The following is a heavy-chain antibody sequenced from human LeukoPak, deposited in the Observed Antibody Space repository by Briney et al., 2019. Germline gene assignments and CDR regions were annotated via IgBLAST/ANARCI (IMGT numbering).Heavy chain of an antibody. Sequence: PGGSLRLSCAASTLTFSSYWMSWVRQAPGKGLEWVANIKEDGSEQYYVDSVKGRFTISRDNAKNSLYLQMNSLRAEDTAVYYCARDRRGKDLWARETVLTVSP. D-gene: IGHD3-10*01. CDR1: TLTFSSYW. CDR2: IKEDGSEQ. CDR3: ARDRRGKDL. J-gene: IGHJ4*02. V-gene: IGHV3-7*04.